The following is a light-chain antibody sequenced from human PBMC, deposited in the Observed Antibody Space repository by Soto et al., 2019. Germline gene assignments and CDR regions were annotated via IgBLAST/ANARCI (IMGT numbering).Light chain of an antibody. CDR1: QSFTSY. V-gene: IGKV3-11*01. J-gene: IGKJ5*01. Sequence: STLGCMASQSFTSYLAWYQERPGQATRLLINDASRRATGIPDRFSGSRSGADLPLTTSSLEPEDFPAYDCQERTSWPISIGPGTRLEIK. CDR3: QERTSWPIS. CDR2: DAS.